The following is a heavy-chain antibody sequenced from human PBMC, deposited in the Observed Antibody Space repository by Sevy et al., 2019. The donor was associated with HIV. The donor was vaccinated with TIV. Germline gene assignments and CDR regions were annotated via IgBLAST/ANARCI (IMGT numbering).Heavy chain of an antibody. CDR1: GFTVSSNF. CDR2: IWLTGAT. V-gene: IGHV3-53*01. J-gene: IGHJ4*02. Sequence: GGSLRLSCTVSGFTVSSNFISWVRQAPGKGLEWVSVIWLTGATYYADSVKGRFTISRDNAKNSLYLQMNSLRAEDTAVYFCARDRRTLNYYGSSGYNYYFDYWGQGTLVTVSS. D-gene: IGHD3-22*01. CDR3: ARDRRTLNYYGSSGYNYYFDY.